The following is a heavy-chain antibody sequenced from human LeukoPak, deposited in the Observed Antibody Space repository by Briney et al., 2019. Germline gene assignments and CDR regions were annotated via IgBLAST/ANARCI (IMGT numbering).Heavy chain of an antibody. V-gene: IGHV3-23*01. Sequence: GGSLRLSCAASGFTFSSYAMSWVRQAPGKGLEWVSAISGSGGSTYYADSVKGRFNISRDNSKNTLYLQMNSLRAEDTAVYYCAKSQRHYDSSVDDYWGQGTLVTVSS. D-gene: IGHD3-22*01. J-gene: IGHJ4*02. CDR3: AKSQRHYDSSVDDY. CDR1: GFTFSSYA. CDR2: ISGSGGST.